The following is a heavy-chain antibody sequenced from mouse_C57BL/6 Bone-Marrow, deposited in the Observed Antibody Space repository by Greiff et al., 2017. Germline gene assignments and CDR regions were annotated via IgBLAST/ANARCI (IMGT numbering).Heavy chain of an antibody. J-gene: IGHJ3*01. CDR3: TTYPGPFAY. CDR1: GFNIKDDY. CDR2: IDPENGDT. Sequence: DVKLVESGAELVRPGASVKLSCTASGFNIKDDYMHWVKQRPEQGLEWIGWIDPENGDTEYASKFQGKATITADTSSNTAYLQLSSLTSEDTAVYYCTTYPGPFAYWGQGTLVTVSA. V-gene: IGHV14-4*01. D-gene: IGHD3-3*01.